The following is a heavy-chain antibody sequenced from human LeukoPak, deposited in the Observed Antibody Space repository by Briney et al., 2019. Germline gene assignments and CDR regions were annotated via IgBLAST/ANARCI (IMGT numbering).Heavy chain of an antibody. Sequence: GGSLRLSCAASGFTFSSYGMHWVRQAPGKGLEWVAVIWYDGSNKYYADSVKGRFTISRDNSKNTLYLQMNSLRAEDTAVYYCASGPYDSSGYQRGHAFDIWGQGTMVTSLQ. CDR2: IWYDGSNK. V-gene: IGHV3-33*01. J-gene: IGHJ3*02. D-gene: IGHD3-22*01. CDR1: GFTFSSYG. CDR3: ASGPYDSSGYQRGHAFDI.